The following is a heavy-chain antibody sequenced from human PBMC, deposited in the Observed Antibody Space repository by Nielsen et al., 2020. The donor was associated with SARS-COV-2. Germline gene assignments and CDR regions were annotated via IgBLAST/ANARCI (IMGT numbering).Heavy chain of an antibody. J-gene: IGHJ6*02. CDR3: ARGEFYSSGWYGTSYYYYGMDV. V-gene: IGHV3-48*03. CDR1: GFTFSSYE. D-gene: IGHD6-19*01. CDR2: ISSSGSTI. Sequence: GESLRLYWAASGFTFSSYEMNWVRQAPGKGLEWVSYISSSGSTIYYADSVKGRFTISRDNAKNSLYLQMNSLRAEDTAVYYCARGEFYSSGWYGTSYYYYGMDVWGQGTTVTVSS.